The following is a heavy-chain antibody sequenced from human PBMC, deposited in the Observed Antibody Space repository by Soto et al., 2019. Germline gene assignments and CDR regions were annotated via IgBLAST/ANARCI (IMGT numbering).Heavy chain of an antibody. CDR1: GFTFSSYA. CDR3: VRDGYGDYSFDY. Sequence: EVQLVESGGGLVQPGGSLRLSCAASGFTFSSYAMHWVRQAPGKGLEYVSAISSNGGSTYYANSVKGRFTISRDNSKNTLYLQMGSLRAEDMAVYYCVRDGYGDYSFDYWGQGTLVTVSS. D-gene: IGHD4-17*01. V-gene: IGHV3-64*01. J-gene: IGHJ4*02. CDR2: ISSNGGST.